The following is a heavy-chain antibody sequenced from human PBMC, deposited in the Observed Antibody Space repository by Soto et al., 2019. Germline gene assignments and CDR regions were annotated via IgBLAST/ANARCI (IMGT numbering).Heavy chain of an antibody. J-gene: IGHJ6*03. CDR2: MNPNSGNT. Sequence: QVQLVQSGAEVTKPGASVKVSCKASGYTFTSYDINWVRQATGQGLEWMGWMNPNSGNTGYAQKFQGRVTMTRNTSISTAYMELSSLRSEDTAVYYCARWALYGSGSYSHYYYYMDVWGKGTTVTVSS. CDR3: ARWALYGSGSYSHYYYYMDV. CDR1: GYTFTSYD. D-gene: IGHD3-10*01. V-gene: IGHV1-8*01.